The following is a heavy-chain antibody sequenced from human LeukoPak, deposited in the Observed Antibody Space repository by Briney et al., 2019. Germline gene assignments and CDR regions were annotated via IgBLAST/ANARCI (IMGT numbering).Heavy chain of an antibody. CDR1: GYTFTSYG. CDR3: AREIQLWWGNYYYYMDV. V-gene: IGHV1-18*01. Sequence: GSVKVSCKASGYTFTSYGISWVRQAPGQGLEWMGWISAYNGNTNYAQKLQGRVTMTTDTSTNTAYMELRSLRSDDTAVYYCAREIQLWWGNYYYYMDVWGKGTTVTVSS. D-gene: IGHD5-18*01. CDR2: ISAYNGNT. J-gene: IGHJ6*03.